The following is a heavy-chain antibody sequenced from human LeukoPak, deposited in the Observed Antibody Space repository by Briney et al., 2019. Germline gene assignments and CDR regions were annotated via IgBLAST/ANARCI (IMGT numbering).Heavy chain of an antibody. CDR1: GGSFSGYY. CDR2: INHSGST. D-gene: IGHD1-26*01. J-gene: IGHJ4*02. CDR3: ARGRRIVGARTQGGGDY. V-gene: IGHV4-34*01. Sequence: PSETLSLTCAVYGGSFSGYYWSWIRQPPGKGLEWIGEINHSGSTNYNPSLKSRVTISVDTSKNQFSLKLSSVTAADTAVYYCARGRRIVGARTQGGGDYWGQGTLVTVSS.